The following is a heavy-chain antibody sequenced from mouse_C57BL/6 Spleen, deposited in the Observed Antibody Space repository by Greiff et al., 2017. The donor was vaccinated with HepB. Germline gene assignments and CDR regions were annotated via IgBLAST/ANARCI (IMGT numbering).Heavy chain of an antibody. CDR1: GYTFTSYW. J-gene: IGHJ4*01. CDR3: ARECYYGSSYVDYYAMDY. V-gene: IGHV1-53*01. CDR2: INPSNGGT. D-gene: IGHD1-1*01. Sequence: QVQLQQPGTELVKPGASVKLSCKASGYTFTSYWMHWVKQRPGQGLEWIGNINPSNGGTNYNEKFKSKATLTVDKSSSTAYRQLSSLTSEDSAVYYCARECYYGSSYVDYYAMDYWGQGTSVTVSS.